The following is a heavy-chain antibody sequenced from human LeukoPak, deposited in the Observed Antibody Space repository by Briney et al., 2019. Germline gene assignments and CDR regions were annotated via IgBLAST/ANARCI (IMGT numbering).Heavy chain of an antibody. J-gene: IGHJ5*02. CDR1: GYTFTSYY. D-gene: IGHD3-3*01. Sequence: ASVKVSCKASGYTFTSYYMHWVRQAPGQGLEWIGIINPSGGSTSYAQKFQGRVTMTRDTSTSTVYMELSSLRSEDTAVYYCARGYYDFWSGPNGRFDPWGQGTLVTVSS. CDR2: INPSGGST. CDR3: ARGYYDFWSGPNGRFDP. V-gene: IGHV1-46*03.